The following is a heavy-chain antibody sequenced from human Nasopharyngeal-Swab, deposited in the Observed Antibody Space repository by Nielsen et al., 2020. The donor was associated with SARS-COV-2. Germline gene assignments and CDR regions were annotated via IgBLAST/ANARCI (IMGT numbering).Heavy chain of an antibody. Sequence: WIRQPPGKGLEWVGRIGDKAHNYATTYAASVKGRFTTPRDDSKNTAFLQMDSLKTEDTALYYCTTDYYFDYWGQGTLVTVSS. V-gene: IGHV3-73*01. CDR3: TTDYYFDY. CDR2: IGDKAHNYAT. J-gene: IGHJ4*02.